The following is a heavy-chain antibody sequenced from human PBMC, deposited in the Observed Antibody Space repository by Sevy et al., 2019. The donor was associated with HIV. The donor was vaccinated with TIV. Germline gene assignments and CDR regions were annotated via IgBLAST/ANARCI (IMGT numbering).Heavy chain of an antibody. V-gene: IGHV4-30-2*01. CDR1: GGSISSGGYS. D-gene: IGHD4-17*01. CDR3: ARANRLTVEDYFDY. J-gene: IGHJ4*02. CDR2: IYHSGST. Sequence: SETLSLTCAVSGGSISSGGYSWSWIRQPPGKGLERIGYIYHSGSTYYNPSLKSRVTISVDRSKNQFSLKLSSVTAADTAVDYCARANRLTVEDYFDYWGQGTLVTVSS.